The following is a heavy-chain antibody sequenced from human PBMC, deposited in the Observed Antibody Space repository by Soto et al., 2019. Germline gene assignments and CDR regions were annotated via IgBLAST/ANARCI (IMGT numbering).Heavy chain of an antibody. Sequence: EVQLVESEGGLVQPGGSLRLSCEASGFIFTTSDMSWVRQAPGKGLEWISSITITGDTTHYADSVKGRFTISRDNSRNPVDLQMNSLRVDDTALYYWGKGGGGDHGYWGQGTLVAVSS. CDR3: GKGGGGDHGY. D-gene: IGHD2-21*02. CDR2: ITITGDTT. V-gene: IGHV3-23*04. J-gene: IGHJ4*02. CDR1: GFIFTTSD.